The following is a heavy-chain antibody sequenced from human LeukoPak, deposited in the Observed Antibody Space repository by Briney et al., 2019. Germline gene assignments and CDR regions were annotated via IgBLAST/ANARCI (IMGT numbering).Heavy chain of an antibody. CDR3: ARQMNYVWGSDRYRDLDY. V-gene: IGHV1-2*02. CDR1: GYTFTDYY. J-gene: IGHJ4*02. CDR2: INPNSGGT. D-gene: IGHD3-16*02. Sequence: ASVKVSCKASGYTFTDYYIDWVRQAPGQGLEWMGWINPNSGGTNFAQRFQGRVTMTRDTSISTAYMELSRLTSDDTAVYYCARQMNYVWGSDRYRDLDYWGQGTLVTVSS.